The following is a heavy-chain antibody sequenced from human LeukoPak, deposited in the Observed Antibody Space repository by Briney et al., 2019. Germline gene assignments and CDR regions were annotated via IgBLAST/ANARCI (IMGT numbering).Heavy chain of an antibody. V-gene: IGHV1-18*01. CDR3: ATGNYYDSSGYYYGYFQH. Sequence: ASVKVSCKASGYTFTSYGISWVRQATGQGLEWMGWMNPNSGNTGYAQKFQGRVTMTTDTSTSTAYMELRSLRSDDTAVYYCATGNYYDSSGYYYGYFQHWGQGTPVTVSS. J-gene: IGHJ1*01. CDR2: MNPNSGNT. CDR1: GYTFTSYG. D-gene: IGHD3-22*01.